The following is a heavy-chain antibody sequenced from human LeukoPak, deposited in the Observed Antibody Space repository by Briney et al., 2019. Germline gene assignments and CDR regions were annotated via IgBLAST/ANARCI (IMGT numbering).Heavy chain of an antibody. CDR3: AKFGEVGAAFDY. V-gene: IGHV3-48*04. D-gene: IGHD1-26*01. CDR2: TSSSSSTI. CDR1: GFTLSSYN. J-gene: IGHJ4*02. Sequence: GGSLRLSCAASGFTLSSYNMNWVRQAPGKGLEWVSHTSSSSSTIYYADSVKGRFTISRDNAKNSLYLQMNSLRAEDTAVYYCAKFGEVGAAFDYWGQGTLVTVSS.